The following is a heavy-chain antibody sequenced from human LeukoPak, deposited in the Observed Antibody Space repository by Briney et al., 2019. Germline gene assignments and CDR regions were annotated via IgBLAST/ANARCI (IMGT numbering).Heavy chain of an antibody. CDR1: GGSISSGGYS. D-gene: IGHD6-19*01. CDR2: IYHSGST. V-gene: IGHV4-30-2*01. Sequence: SETLSLTCAVSGGSISSGGYSWSWIRQPPGKGLEWIGYIYHSGSTYYNPSLKSRVTISVDRSKNQFSLKLSSVTAADTAVYYCASLLIAVAATGRGGGYWGQGTLVPVSS. J-gene: IGHJ4*02. CDR3: ASLLIAVAATGRGGGY.